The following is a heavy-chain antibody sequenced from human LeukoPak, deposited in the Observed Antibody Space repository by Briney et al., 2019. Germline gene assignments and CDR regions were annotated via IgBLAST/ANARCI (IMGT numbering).Heavy chain of an antibody. CDR3: ARFCSSTSYGPDY. D-gene: IGHD2-2*01. CDR1: GGTFISYA. Sequence: GASVKVSCKASGGTFISYAISWVRPAPGKGLEWMGRIIPILGIANYAQKFQGRVTITADKSTSTAYMELSSLRSEDTAVYYCARFCSSTSYGPDYWGQGTLVTVSS. V-gene: IGHV1-69*04. CDR2: IIPILGIA. J-gene: IGHJ4*02.